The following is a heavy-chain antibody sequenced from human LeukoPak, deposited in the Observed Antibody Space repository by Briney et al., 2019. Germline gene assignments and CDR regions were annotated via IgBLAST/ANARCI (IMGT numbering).Heavy chain of an antibody. CDR2: ISGSGGST. D-gene: IGHD3-10*01. CDR1: GFTFSSYA. CDR3: AKGKGRHYGSGSYYRPDY. V-gene: IGHV3-23*01. J-gene: IGHJ4*02. Sequence: PGGSLRLSCAASGFTFSSYAMSWVRQAPGKGLEWVPAISGSGGSTYYADSVKGRFTISRDNSKNTLYLQMNSLRAEDTAVYYCAKGKGRHYGSGSYYRPDYWGQGTLVTVSS.